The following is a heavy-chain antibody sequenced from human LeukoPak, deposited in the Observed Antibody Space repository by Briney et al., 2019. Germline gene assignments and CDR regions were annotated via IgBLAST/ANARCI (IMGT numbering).Heavy chain of an antibody. D-gene: IGHD4-17*01. V-gene: IGHV3-21*01. CDR2: IRSSGTYI. J-gene: IGHJ4*02. CDR1: GFTFSRYS. Sequence: GGSLRLSCAASGFTFSRYSMNWVRQAPGKGLEWVSSIRSSGTYIYYADSVKGRFTIFRDNAKNSLYLQMNSLRAEDTAVYYCARDVYGDHFFDYWGQGTLVTVSS. CDR3: ARDVYGDHFFDY.